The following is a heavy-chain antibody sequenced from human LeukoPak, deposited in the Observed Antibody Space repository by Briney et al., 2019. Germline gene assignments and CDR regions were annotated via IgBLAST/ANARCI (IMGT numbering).Heavy chain of an antibody. CDR2: IYHSGRT. CDR3: ARSGSGTYYPDY. CDR1: GGSISSRSW. V-gene: IGHV4-4*02. J-gene: IGHJ4*02. Sequence: SGTLSLTCAVSGGSISSRSWWCWVRLPPGKGLGWIGEIYHSGRTSYSTSLKGRALISVHKPKHQFSLKVSSVTAADTAVYYCARSGSGTYYPDYWGQGTLVTVSS. D-gene: IGHD3-10*01.